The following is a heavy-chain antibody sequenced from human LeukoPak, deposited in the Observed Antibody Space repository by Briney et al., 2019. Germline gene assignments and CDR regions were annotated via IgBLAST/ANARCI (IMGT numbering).Heavy chain of an antibody. CDR1: GFTFSSYR. D-gene: IGHD3-22*01. Sequence: GGSLRLSCAASGFTFSSYRMNWVRHAPGKGLEWVSYISSSSSTTYYADSVKGRFTTSRDNAKNSLYLQMNSLRDEDTAVYYCARDPEYYYDSSGYSPGAFDIWGPGTMVTASS. CDR2: ISSSSSTT. V-gene: IGHV3-48*02. J-gene: IGHJ3*02. CDR3: ARDPEYYYDSSGYSPGAFDI.